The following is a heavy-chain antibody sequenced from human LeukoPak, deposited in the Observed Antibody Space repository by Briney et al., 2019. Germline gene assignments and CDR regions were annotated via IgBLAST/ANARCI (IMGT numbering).Heavy chain of an antibody. CDR3: ARGDYYDSSGPTS. V-gene: IGHV1-69*04. CDR2: IIPILGIA. Sequence: SVKVSCKASGGTFSSYAISWVRQAPGQGLEWMGRIIPILGIANYAQKFQGRVTITADKSTSTACMELSSLRSEDTAVYYCARGDYYDSSGPTSWGQGTLVTVSS. CDR1: GGTFSSYA. D-gene: IGHD3-22*01. J-gene: IGHJ4*02.